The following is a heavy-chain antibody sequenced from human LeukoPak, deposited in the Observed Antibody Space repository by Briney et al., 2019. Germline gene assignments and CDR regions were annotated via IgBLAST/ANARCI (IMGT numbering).Heavy chain of an antibody. CDR3: ARARRAYCGGDCYSPLGY. Sequence: SETLSLTCAVYGGSFSGYYWSWIRQPPGKGLEWIGEINHSGSTNYNPSLKSRVTISVDTSKNQFSLKLSSVTAADTAVYYCARARRAYCGGDCYSPLGYWGQGTLVTVSS. CDR2: INHSGST. J-gene: IGHJ4*02. CDR1: GGSFSGYY. V-gene: IGHV4-34*01. D-gene: IGHD2-21*02.